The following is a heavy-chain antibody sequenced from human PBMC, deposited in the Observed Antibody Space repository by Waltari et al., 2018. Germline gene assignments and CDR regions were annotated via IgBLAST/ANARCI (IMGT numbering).Heavy chain of an antibody. J-gene: IGHJ4*02. V-gene: IGHV4-34*01. CDR3: ARGLRKWLRPLDY. CDR1: GGSFSGYY. Sequence: QVQLQQWGAGLLKPSETLSLTYAVYGGSFSGYYWSWIRQPPGKGLEWIGEINHSGSTNYNPSLKSRVTISVDTSKNQFSLKLSSVTAADTAVYYCARGLRKWLRPLDYWGQGTLVTVSS. CDR2: INHSGST. D-gene: IGHD5-12*01.